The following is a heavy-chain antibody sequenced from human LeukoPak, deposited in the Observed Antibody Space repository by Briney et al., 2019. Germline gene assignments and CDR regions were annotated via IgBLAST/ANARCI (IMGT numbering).Heavy chain of an antibody. J-gene: IGHJ4*02. CDR2: IYYSGST. V-gene: IGHV4-59*01. D-gene: IGHD5-12*01. CDR1: GGSISSYY. Sequence: SETLSLTCTVSGGSISSYYWSWIRQPPGKGLVWIGYIYYSGSTNYNPSLKSRVTISVDTSKDQFSLKLSSVTAADTAVYYCARGIGGWPPFDYWGQGTLVTVSS. CDR3: ARGIGGWPPFDY.